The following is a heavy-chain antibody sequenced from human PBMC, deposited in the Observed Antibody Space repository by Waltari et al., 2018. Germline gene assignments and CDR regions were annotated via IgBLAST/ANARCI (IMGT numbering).Heavy chain of an antibody. J-gene: IGHJ4*02. CDR1: GGSISSGSYY. Sequence: VQLQESGPGLVKPSQTLSLTCTVSGGSISSGSYYWSWIRQPAGKGLEWIGYIYTSGSTNYNPSLKSRVTISVDTSKNQFSLKLSSVTAADTAVYYCAMMSSWSPNYFDYWGQGTLVTVSS. CDR3: AMMSSWSPNYFDY. D-gene: IGHD6-13*01. V-gene: IGHV4-61*09. CDR2: IYTSGST.